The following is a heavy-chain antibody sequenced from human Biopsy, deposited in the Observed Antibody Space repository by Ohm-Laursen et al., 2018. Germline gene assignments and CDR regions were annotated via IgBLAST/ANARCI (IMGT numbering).Heavy chain of an antibody. J-gene: IGHJ6*02. V-gene: IGHV3-21*01. D-gene: IGHD6-6*01. CDR3: ARDSRRTAREGGMDV. CDR2: ISETSSHI. CDR1: GFTFSSYS. Sequence: SLRLSCAASGFTFSSYSMNWVRQAPGKGLEWISYISETSSHIYDADSVKGRFTVARDYAKNSLYLQLNSLRAEDTAVYYCARDSRRTAREGGMDVWGQGTTVTVSS.